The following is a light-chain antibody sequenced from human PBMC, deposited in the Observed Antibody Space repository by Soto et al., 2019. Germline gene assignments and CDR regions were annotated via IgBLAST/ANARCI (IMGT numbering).Light chain of an antibody. CDR2: WAS. Sequence: DIVMTQSPESLAVSLGERATINCKSSQSILYSSYNKTYLNWYQQKPGHPPKLLISWASTRESGVPDRFSGSGSRTDFTRTISSLQAEDVAVYYCQQYYSTPYTFGQGTKLEIK. J-gene: IGKJ2*01. CDR3: QQYYSTPYT. CDR1: QSILYSSYNKTY. V-gene: IGKV4-1*01.